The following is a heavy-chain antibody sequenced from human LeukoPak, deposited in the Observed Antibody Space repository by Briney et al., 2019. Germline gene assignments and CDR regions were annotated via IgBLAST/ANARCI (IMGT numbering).Heavy chain of an antibody. Sequence: GGSLRLSCAASGFTFSSYGMSWVRQAPGKGLEWVANIKQDGSEKYYVDSVKGRFTISRDNAKNSLYLQMNSLRAEDTAVYYCARDAVYYGSGSYYYRPYYYGMDVWGQGTTVTVSS. J-gene: IGHJ6*02. CDR3: ARDAVYYGSGSYYYRPYYYGMDV. D-gene: IGHD3-10*01. CDR2: IKQDGSEK. V-gene: IGHV3-7*04. CDR1: GFTFSSYG.